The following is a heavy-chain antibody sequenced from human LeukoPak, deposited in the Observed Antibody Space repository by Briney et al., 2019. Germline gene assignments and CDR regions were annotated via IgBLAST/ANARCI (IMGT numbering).Heavy chain of an antibody. CDR1: GGSISSYY. CDR3: ARDLPGYSYGPDY. D-gene: IGHD5-18*01. Sequence: SETLSLTCTVSGGSISSYYWSWIRQPPGKGLEWIGYIYYSGSTNYNPSLKSRVTISVDTSKNQFSLKLSSVTAADTAVYYCARDLPGYSYGPDYWGQGTLVTVSS. V-gene: IGHV4-59*12. CDR2: IYYSGST. J-gene: IGHJ4*02.